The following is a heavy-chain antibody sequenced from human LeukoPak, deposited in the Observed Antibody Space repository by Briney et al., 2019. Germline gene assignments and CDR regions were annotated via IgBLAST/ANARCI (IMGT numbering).Heavy chain of an antibody. D-gene: IGHD1-26*01. V-gene: IGHV4-39*07. CDR1: GGSINNTNYY. J-gene: IGHJ4*02. CDR2: IYFRGTA. CDR3: AKDPQVGHFES. Sequence: SETLSLTCTVSGGSINNTNYYWGWIRQPPGKGLEWIGSIYFRGTAYCNPSLKSRVIISVDTSKNQFSLKLTSVTAADTAVYHCAKDPQVGHFESWGQGALVTVSS.